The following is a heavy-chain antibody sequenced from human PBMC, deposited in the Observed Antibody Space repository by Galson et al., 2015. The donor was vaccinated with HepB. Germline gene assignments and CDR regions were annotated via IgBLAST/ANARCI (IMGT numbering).Heavy chain of an antibody. CDR1: GFTFNDYN. CDR2: INSDSAYI. Sequence: SLRLSCAASGFTFNDYNMIWVRQAPGKGLEWVSSINSDSAYIYYADSVRGRFTISRDNAKNSLYLQMNSLRVEDTAIYYCARDPPLRAPFDYWGQGTLVTASS. V-gene: IGHV3-21*01. CDR3: ARDPPLRAPFDY. J-gene: IGHJ4*02.